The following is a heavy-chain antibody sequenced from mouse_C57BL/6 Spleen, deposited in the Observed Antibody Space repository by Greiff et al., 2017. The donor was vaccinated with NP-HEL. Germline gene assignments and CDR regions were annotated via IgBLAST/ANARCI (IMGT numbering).Heavy chain of an antibody. D-gene: IGHD2-4*01. CDR1: GYTFTSYN. Sequence: QVQLQQSGAELVRPGASVKMSCKASGYTFTSYNMHWVKQTPRQGLEWIGAFYPGNGDTSYNQKFKGKATLTVDKSSSPAYMQLSSLTSEDSAVYFCARCYDYDACYYAMDYWGQGTSVTVSS. CDR2: FYPGNGDT. V-gene: IGHV1-12*01. J-gene: IGHJ4*01. CDR3: ARCYDYDACYYAMDY.